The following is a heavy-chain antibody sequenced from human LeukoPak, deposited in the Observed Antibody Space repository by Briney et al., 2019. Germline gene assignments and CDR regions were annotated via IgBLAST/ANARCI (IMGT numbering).Heavy chain of an antibody. D-gene: IGHD2-21*02. V-gene: IGHV4-4*07. CDR2: ISASGNT. Sequence: SETLSLTCTVSGDSISSSYWSWIRQPAGKGLEWIGRISASGNTNYNPSLKSRVTISVDTSKNQFSLKLSSVTAADTAVYYCAXXXXXXXCGGDCRYFDYWGQGTPVTVSS. J-gene: IGHJ4*02. CDR3: AXXXXXXXCGGDCRYFDY. CDR1: GDSISSSY.